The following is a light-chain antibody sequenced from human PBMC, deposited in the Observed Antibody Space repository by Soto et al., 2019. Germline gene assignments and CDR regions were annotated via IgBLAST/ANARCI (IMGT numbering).Light chain of an antibody. CDR3: QQYNNWPYT. Sequence: DIVLTQTPATLSLSPGERATFSCRASEGVSAYLNWYQHKPGQPPRLLIYDTSKRATGIPDRFSGSRSRTDFTLTISSLESEDFAVYYCQQYNNWPYTFGQGTKLDIK. V-gene: IGKV3D-11*01. J-gene: IGKJ2*01. CDR2: DTS. CDR1: EGVSAY.